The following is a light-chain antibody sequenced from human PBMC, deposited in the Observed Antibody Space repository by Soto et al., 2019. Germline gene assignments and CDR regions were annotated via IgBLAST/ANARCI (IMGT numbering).Light chain of an antibody. V-gene: IGKV3-11*01. Sequence: ESVLTQSPATLSLSPGDRATLSCRASQSITNSLAWYRHQPGQPPRLLIYDASKRATGIPARFIGSGSGTHFTLTISSLEPEDFGLYYCQQRSNWPSVTLGGGTKVEIK. CDR2: DAS. CDR3: QQRSNWPSVT. CDR1: QSITNS. J-gene: IGKJ4*01.